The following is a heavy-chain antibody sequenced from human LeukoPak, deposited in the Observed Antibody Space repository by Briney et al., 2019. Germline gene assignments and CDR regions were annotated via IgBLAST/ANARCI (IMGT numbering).Heavy chain of an antibody. Sequence: PGGSLRLSCAASGFTFSDYSMNWVRQAPGKGLEWVSSISSSSSYIYYADSVKGRFTISRDNAKNSLYLQMNSLRAEDTAVYYCARDNSNCRNWFDPWGQGTLVTVSS. V-gene: IGHV3-21*01. CDR1: GFTFSDYS. J-gene: IGHJ5*02. D-gene: IGHD4-11*01. CDR2: ISSSSSYI. CDR3: ARDNSNCRNWFDP.